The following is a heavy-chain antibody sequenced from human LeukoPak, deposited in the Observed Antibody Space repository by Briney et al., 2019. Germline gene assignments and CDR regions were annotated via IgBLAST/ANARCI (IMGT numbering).Heavy chain of an antibody. CDR3: TRGPPDYGSGSYFDN. D-gene: IGHD3-10*01. CDR2: ISSDGGTV. CDR1: GFTFSSYE. J-gene: IGHJ4*02. Sequence: PGGSLRLSCAASGFTFSSYEMDWVRQAPGKGVEWVSYISSDGGTVHYPDSLRGRFTISRDNVKNTVYLQMDSLRVEDTALYYCTRGPPDYGSGSYFDNWGQGTLVTVSS. V-gene: IGHV3-48*03.